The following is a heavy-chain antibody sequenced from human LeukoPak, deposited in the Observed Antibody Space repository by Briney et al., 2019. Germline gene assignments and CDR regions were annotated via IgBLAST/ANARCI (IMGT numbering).Heavy chain of an antibody. CDR2: IRSKAYGGTT. CDR1: GFTFGDYA. D-gene: IGHD2-21*01. V-gene: IGHV3-49*03. Sequence: PGRSLRLSCTASGFTFGDYAMSWFRHAPGKGLEWVGFIRSKAYGGTTEYAASVKGRFNISRDDSKSIAYLQMNSLKTEDTAVYYCTRDYSIGEYFQHWGQGTLVTVSS. J-gene: IGHJ1*01. CDR3: TRDYSIGEYFQH.